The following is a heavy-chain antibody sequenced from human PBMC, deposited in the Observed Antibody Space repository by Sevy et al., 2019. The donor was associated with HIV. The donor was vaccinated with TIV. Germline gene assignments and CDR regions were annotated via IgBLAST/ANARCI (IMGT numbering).Heavy chain of an antibody. CDR3: AKDDAYNAQWLRNFFDP. D-gene: IGHD6-19*01. Sequence: GGSLRLSCTASGFRFSSYGMPWVRQAPGRGLEWVAVISYAGSNQFYTDSVRGRFTVSRDNSKNTLFMEMNSLRAEDTAVYYCAKDDAYNAQWLRNFFDPWGQGTLVTFSS. V-gene: IGHV3-30*18. CDR2: ISYAGSNQ. J-gene: IGHJ5*02. CDR1: GFRFSSYG.